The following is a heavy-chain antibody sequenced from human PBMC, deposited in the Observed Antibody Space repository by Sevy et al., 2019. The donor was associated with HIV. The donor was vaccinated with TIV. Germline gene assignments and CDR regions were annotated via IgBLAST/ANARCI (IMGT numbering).Heavy chain of an antibody. V-gene: IGHV4-39*01. Sequence: SETLSLTCTVSGGSISSSSIYWGWFRQSPGKGLDYIGSSFHSGDTYYNPSLKSRVTISVDTSKNQFSLKMTSVTAADTAVYYCARHFYSNGMDVWGQGTTVTVSS. CDR1: GGSISSSSIY. D-gene: IGHD1-26*01. CDR3: ARHFYSNGMDV. CDR2: SFHSGDT. J-gene: IGHJ6*02.